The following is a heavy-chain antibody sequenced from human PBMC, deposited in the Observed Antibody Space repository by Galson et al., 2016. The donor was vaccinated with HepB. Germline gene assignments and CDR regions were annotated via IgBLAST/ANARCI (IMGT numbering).Heavy chain of an antibody. J-gene: IGHJ6*02. Sequence: SLRLSCAASGYTFSRYAMSWVRQAPGKGLEWVSTISGNGGSTYYADSVKGRFTISTDNSKNTLSLQMNGLRADDTAVYYCAKIIMVQGGFYFYGMNVWGQGTTVTVSS. D-gene: IGHD3-10*01. CDR2: ISGNGGST. CDR1: GYTFSRYA. CDR3: AKIIMVQGGFYFYGMNV. V-gene: IGHV3-23*01.